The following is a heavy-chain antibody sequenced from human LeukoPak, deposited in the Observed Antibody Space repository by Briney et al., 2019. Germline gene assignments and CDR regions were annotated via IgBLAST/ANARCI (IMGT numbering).Heavy chain of an antibody. V-gene: IGHV1-8*03. CDR1: GGTFSSYA. J-gene: IGHJ6*03. D-gene: IGHD2/OR15-2a*01. CDR2: KNPNSGNT. Sequence: GASVKVSCKASGGTFSSYAISWVRQAPGQGLEWMGWKNPNSGNTGYAQKFQGRVTITRNTSISTAYMELSSLRSEDTAVYYCARAVSSNDYYYMDVWGKGTTVTVSS. CDR3: ARAVSSNDYYYMDV.